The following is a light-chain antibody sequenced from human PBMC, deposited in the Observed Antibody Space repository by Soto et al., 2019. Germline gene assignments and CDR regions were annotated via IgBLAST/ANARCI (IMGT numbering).Light chain of an antibody. J-gene: IGKJ1*01. Sequence: DIQMTESPSTLSASVGDRVTITCRASHSISSCLAWYQQKPGKAPKLLIYDASSLESGVPSRFSGSGSGTEFTLTISSLQPDDFATYYCQQYNRGRTFGQGTKVDI. CDR3: QQYNRGRT. V-gene: IGKV1-5*01. CDR2: DAS. CDR1: HSISSC.